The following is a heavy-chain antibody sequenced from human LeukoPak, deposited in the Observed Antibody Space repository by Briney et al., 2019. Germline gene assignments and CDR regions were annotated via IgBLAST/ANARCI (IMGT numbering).Heavy chain of an antibody. J-gene: IGHJ4*02. D-gene: IGHD5-18*01. CDR1: AGSISSGDYY. CDR2: IYYSGST. CDR3: ARRRGYSYEPFDY. Sequence: SETLSLTCTVSAGSISSGDYYWSWIRQPPGKGLEWIGYIYYSGSTYYNPSLKSRVTISVDTSKNQFSLKLSSVTAADTAVYYCARRRGYSYEPFDYWGQGTLVTVSS. V-gene: IGHV4-30-4*08.